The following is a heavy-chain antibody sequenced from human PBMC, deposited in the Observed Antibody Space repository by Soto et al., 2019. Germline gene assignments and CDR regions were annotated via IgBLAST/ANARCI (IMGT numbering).Heavy chain of an antibody. Sequence: QVQLQESGPGLVKPSETLSLTCTVSGGSISSYYWSWIRQPPGKGLEWIGYIYYSGSTNYNPSLKSRVNISVDTSKNQFSLKLSSVTAADTAVYYCARYYDEAYWYFDLWGRGTLVTVSS. CDR1: GGSISSYY. D-gene: IGHD3-22*01. J-gene: IGHJ2*01. CDR2: IYYSGST. CDR3: ARYYDEAYWYFDL. V-gene: IGHV4-59*01.